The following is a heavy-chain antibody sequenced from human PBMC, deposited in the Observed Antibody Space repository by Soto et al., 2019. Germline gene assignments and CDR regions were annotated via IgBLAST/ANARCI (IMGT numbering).Heavy chain of an antibody. CDR1: GFTFSTYS. J-gene: IGHJ5*01. CDR2: ISSSSSTI. CDR3: MGGYGWLSDS. Sequence: GGSLRLSCAASGFTFSTYSMNWVRQAPGKGLEWVSYISSSSSTIFYTDSVKGRFTVSRDNAKNSLYLQMNILRVEDTAVYYCMGGYGWLSDSWGQGTLVTVSS. D-gene: IGHD6-19*01. V-gene: IGHV3-48*01.